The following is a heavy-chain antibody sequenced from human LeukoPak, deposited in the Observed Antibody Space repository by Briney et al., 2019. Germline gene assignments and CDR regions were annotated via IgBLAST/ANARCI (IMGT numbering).Heavy chain of an antibody. CDR3: AKDGSLGLLWFGELFGWFDP. CDR2: INHDGSST. V-gene: IGHV3-74*01. J-gene: IGHJ5*02. D-gene: IGHD3-10*01. CDR1: GFTFTTFW. Sequence: GGSLRLSCATSGFTFTTFWMHWVRQAPGKGLVWVSRINHDGSSTNYADSVKGRFTISRDNAKNTVYLQMNSLRAEDTAVYYCAKDGSLGLLWFGELFGWFDPWGQGTLVTVSS.